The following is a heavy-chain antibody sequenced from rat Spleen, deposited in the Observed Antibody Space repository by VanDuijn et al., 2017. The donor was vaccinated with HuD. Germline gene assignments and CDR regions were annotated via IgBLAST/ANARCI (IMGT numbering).Heavy chain of an antibody. J-gene: IGHJ2*01. CDR1: GFSLTSYN. CDR3: ARDDNNYVFDY. CDR2: IWSGGST. V-gene: IGHV2-45*01. D-gene: IGHD1-10*01. Sequence: QVQLMESGPGLVQPSETLSLTCTVSGFSLTSYNVHWVRQPPGKGLEWMGVIWSGGSTDYNSALKSRLSISRDTSKNQVFLKMNSLQSEDTTTYYCARDDNNYVFDYWGQGVMVTVSS.